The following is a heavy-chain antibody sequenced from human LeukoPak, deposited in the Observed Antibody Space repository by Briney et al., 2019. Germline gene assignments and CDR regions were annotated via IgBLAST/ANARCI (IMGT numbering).Heavy chain of an antibody. CDR3: ARGAVGATSFDY. D-gene: IGHD1-26*01. CDR2: IIPILGIA. Sequence: SVKVSCKASGGTFSSYAISWVRQAPGQGLGWMGRIIPILGIANYAQKFQGRVTITADKSTSTAYMELSSLRSEDTAVYYCARGAVGATSFDYWGQGTLVTVSS. V-gene: IGHV1-69*04. J-gene: IGHJ4*02. CDR1: GGTFSSYA.